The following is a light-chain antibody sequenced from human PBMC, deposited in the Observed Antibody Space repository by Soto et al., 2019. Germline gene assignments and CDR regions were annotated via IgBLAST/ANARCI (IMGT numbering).Light chain of an antibody. J-gene: IGKJ1*01. CDR2: GAS. CDR1: QSVSSS. CDR3: QQYNNWPRT. Sequence: HSPCTLSFSPLERATLSCVASQSVSSSLAWYQQKPGQAPRLLIYGASNRATGIPARFSGSGSGTDFTLTISSLKPEDFAVYYCQQYNNWPRTFGQGTQVDIK. V-gene: IGKV3D-15*01.